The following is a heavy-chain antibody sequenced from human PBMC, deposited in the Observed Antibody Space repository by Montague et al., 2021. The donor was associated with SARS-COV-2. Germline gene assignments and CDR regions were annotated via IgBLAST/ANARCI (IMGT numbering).Heavy chain of an antibody. CDR3: ACHVNISGLLDPTGCECFDY. CDR1: GGSISSGGYY. J-gene: IGHJ4*02. V-gene: IGHV4-31*03. CDR2: IYYSGGT. Sequence: TLSLTCTVSGGSISSGGYYWSWIRQHPGKGLEWIGYIYYSGGTYYNPSLKSRVTISVDTSKNQFSLKLSSVTAADTAVYYCACHVNISGLLDPTGCECFDYWGQGTLVTVSS. D-gene: IGHD6-19*01.